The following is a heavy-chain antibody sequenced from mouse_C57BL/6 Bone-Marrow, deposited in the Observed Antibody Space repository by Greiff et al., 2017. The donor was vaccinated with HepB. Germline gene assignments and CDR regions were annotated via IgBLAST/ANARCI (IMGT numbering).Heavy chain of an antibody. J-gene: IGHJ1*03. CDR2: IYPGDGDT. CDR3: ARPQLGRNFDV. CDR1: GYAFSSSW. D-gene: IGHD4-1*02. Sequence: VQLQQSGPELVKPGASVKISCKASGYAFSSSWMNWVKQRPGKGLEWIGQIYPGDGDTNYNGKFKGKATLTADKSSSTAYMQLSSLTSEDSAVYFCARPQLGRNFDVWGTGTTVTVSS. V-gene: IGHV1-82*01.